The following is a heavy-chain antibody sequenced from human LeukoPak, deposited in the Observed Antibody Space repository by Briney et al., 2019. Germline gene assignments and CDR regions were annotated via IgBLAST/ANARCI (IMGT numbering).Heavy chain of an antibody. D-gene: IGHD3-10*01. V-gene: IGHV3-15*01. J-gene: IGHJ6*04. Sequence: GRCLRLSCAASGFTFSNACMSWVRQAPGKGPEWVGRIKRKTDGGTTDYAAAVKGRVTISRDDSKNTLYLQMNSLKTEDTAVYCCTTTYGSGSYDEGAYYYYGMDVWGKGTPVTVSS. CDR2: IKRKTDGGTT. CDR3: TTTYGSGSYDEGAYYYYGMDV. CDR1: GFTFSNAC.